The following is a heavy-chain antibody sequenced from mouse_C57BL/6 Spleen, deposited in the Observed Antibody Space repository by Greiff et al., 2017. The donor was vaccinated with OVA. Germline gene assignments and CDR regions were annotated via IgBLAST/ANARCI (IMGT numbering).Heavy chain of an antibody. Sequence: QVQLKESGPELVKPGASVKISCKASGYAFSSSWMNWVKQRPGKGLEWIGRIYPGDGDTNYNGKFKGKATLTADKSSSTAYMQLSSLTSEDSAVYFCAKIYYDYDGVDYWGQGTTLTVSS. J-gene: IGHJ2*01. CDR2: IYPGDGDT. V-gene: IGHV1-82*01. CDR3: AKIYYDYDGVDY. CDR1: GYAFSSSW. D-gene: IGHD2-4*01.